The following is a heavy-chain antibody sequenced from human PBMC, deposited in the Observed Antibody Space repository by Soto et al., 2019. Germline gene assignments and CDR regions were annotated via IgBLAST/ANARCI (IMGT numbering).Heavy chain of an antibody. D-gene: IGHD2-21*02. CDR3: ARGPPHCGFAL. CDR1: GYTFTTYD. CDR2: MSPKTGNT. Sequence: QVQLVQSGAEVKKPGASVKVSCKASGYTFTTYDINWVRQATGQGLEWIGWMSPKTGNTGYAQNFQGRVTMTRNHSMSTAYMELSSLTSEDTAVYYCARGPPHCGFALWGQGTPVPVSS. J-gene: IGHJ4*02. V-gene: IGHV1-8*01.